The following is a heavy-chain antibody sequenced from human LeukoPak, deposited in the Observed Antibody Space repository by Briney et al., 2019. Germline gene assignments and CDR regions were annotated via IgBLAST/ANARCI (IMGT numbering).Heavy chain of an antibody. CDR2: ISYDGSNK. V-gene: IGHV3-30-3*01. Sequence: GRSLRLSCAASGFTFSSYAMHWVRQAPGKGLEWVAVISYDGSNKYYADSVKDRFTISRDNSKSTLYLQMSSLRAEDTAVYYCARDDRRSWSLDYWGQGTLVTVSS. D-gene: IGHD6-13*01. CDR1: GFTFSSYA. CDR3: ARDDRRSWSLDY. J-gene: IGHJ4*02.